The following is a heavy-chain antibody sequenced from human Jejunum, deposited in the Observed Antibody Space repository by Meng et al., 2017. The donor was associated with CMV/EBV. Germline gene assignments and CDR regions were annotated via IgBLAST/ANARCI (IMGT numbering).Heavy chain of an antibody. CDR1: GSISSCDYY. CDR3: GRYPRHDKEAGTTDH. J-gene: IGHJ4*02. Sequence: GSISSCDYYWGWIRQPPGKGLEWIGTTYFCGSTYYNSSLKSRVTISLDTPRNQFSLTMTSVTVADTAVYFCGRYPRHDKEAGTTDHWGPGTLVTVSS. CDR2: TYFCGST. D-gene: IGHD6-19*01. V-gene: IGHV4-39*07.